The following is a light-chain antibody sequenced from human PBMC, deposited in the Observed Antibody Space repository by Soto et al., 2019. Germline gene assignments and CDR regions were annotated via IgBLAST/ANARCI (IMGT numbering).Light chain of an antibody. CDR3: QQYSSYWT. V-gene: IGKV1-5*01. CDR2: DAS. Sequence: IQMTQSPSTLSASVGDRVTITCRASQSINNWLAWYQQKPGKAPKFLIYDASNLESGVPSRFSGSGSGTEFTLTISSLQPDDFATYYCQQYSSYWTFAQGTKVDIK. CDR1: QSINNW. J-gene: IGKJ1*01.